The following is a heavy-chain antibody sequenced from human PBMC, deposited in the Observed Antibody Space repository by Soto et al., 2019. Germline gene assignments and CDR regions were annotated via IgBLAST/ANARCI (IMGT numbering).Heavy chain of an antibody. D-gene: IGHD2-21*01. CDR1: GGTFSSYA. CDR3: ARDAPLLSGMDV. CDR2: TIPIFGTA. J-gene: IGHJ6*02. V-gene: IGHV1-69*13. Sequence: SVKVSCKASGGTFSSYAISWVRQAPGQGLEWMGGTIPIFGTANYAQKFQGRVTITADESTSTAYMELSSLRSEDTAVYYCARDAPLLSGMDVWGQGTTVTVSS.